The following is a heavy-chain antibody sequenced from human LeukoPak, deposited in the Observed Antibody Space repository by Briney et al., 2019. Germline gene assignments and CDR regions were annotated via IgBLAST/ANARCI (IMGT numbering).Heavy chain of an antibody. V-gene: IGHV4-39*02. CDR1: RDSISSSNYY. Sequence: SQTLSLTCTVSRDSISSSNYYWGWIRQPPGEGVEWIVVIYYSGSTNYNPSLKSLDTISLYRSKNHFSLKRRAVSPPHTPVYYCASIRYYYDSGRLADWSQGTLVIVSS. J-gene: IGHJ4*02. D-gene: IGHD3-10*01. CDR3: ASIRYYYDSGRLAD. CDR2: IYYSGST.